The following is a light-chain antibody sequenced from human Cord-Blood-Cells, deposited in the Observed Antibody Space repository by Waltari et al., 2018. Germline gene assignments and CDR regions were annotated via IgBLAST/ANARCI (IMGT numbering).Light chain of an antibody. CDR2: EGS. J-gene: IGLJ3*02. CDR1: RSDVGSSNL. Sequence: QSALTQPASVSGSPGQPITISCTGTRSDVGSSNLVSWYQQHPGKAPKLMIYEGSKRPSGVSKRFSGSKSGNTASLTISGLQAEDEADYYCCSYAGSSTWVFGGGTKLTVL. V-gene: IGLV2-23*01. CDR3: CSYAGSSTWV.